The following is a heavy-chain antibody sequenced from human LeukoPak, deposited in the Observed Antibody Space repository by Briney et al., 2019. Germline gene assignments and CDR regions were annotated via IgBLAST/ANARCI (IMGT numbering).Heavy chain of an antibody. CDR3: AKDLYYYGSGSYPGWFDP. CDR2: IRYVERDK. Sequence: GGSLRLSCVASGFTFSYYGMHWVRQAPGKGLEWVAFIRYVERDKYYADSVKGRFTISRDNSKNTLYLQMNSLREDDTAVYYCAKDLYYYGSGSYPGWFDPWGQGTLVTVSS. D-gene: IGHD3-10*01. V-gene: IGHV3-30*02. J-gene: IGHJ5*02. CDR1: GFTFSYYG.